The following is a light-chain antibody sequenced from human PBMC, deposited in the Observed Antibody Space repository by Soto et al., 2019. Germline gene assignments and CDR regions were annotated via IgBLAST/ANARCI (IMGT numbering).Light chain of an antibody. CDR2: DAT. J-gene: IGKJ4*01. CDR3: QQRSNSHLT. V-gene: IGKV3-11*01. CDR1: QSVSSY. Sequence: EIVLTQSPATLSSSPGERATLSCRASQSVSSYLAWYQQKPGKAPRLLTYDATNGATGIPSRFSSSGSGTDFTLTISILKPEHFAVYYCQQRSNSHLTFGGGTNVEIK.